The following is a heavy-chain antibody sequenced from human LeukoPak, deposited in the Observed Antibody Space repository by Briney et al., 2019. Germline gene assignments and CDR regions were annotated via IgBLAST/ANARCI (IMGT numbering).Heavy chain of an antibody. D-gene: IGHD4-17*01. CDR3: AATEPDNYYYYGMGV. V-gene: IGHV1-2*02. Sequence: ASVKVSCKASGYTFTGYYMHWVRQAPGQGLEWMGWINPNSGGTNYARKFQGRVTMTRDTSISTAYMELSRLRSDDTAVYYCAATEPDNYYYYGMGVWGQGTTVTVSS. CDR2: INPNSGGT. J-gene: IGHJ6*02. CDR1: GYTFTGYY.